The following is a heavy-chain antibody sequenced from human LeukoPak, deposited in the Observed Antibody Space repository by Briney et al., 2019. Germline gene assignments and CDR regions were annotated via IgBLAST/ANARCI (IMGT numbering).Heavy chain of an antibody. D-gene: IGHD3-22*01. J-gene: IGHJ4*02. CDR3: ARDGYYDSRGYPKPFDY. V-gene: IGHV3-48*04. Sequence: PGGSLRLFCAASGFTFSSYSMIWVPEAPGKGLVWVSYISSSSSTIYYADSVKGRFTISRDNAKNSLYLQMNSLRAEDTAVYYCARDGYYDSRGYPKPFDYWGQGTLVTVSS. CDR1: GFTFSSYS. CDR2: ISSSSSTI.